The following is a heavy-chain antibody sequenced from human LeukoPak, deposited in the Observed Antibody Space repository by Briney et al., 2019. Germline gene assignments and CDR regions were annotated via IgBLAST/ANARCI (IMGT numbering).Heavy chain of an antibody. D-gene: IGHD5-24*01. V-gene: IGHV1-69*02. CDR1: GYTFTGYY. Sequence: SVKVSCKASGYTFTGYYMHWVRQAPGQGLEWMGRIIPILGIANYAQKFQGRVTITADKSTSTAYMELSSLRSEGTAVYYCASGNRRDGYNFNYWGQGTLVTVSS. CDR2: IIPILGIA. J-gene: IGHJ4*02. CDR3: ASGNRRDGYNFNY.